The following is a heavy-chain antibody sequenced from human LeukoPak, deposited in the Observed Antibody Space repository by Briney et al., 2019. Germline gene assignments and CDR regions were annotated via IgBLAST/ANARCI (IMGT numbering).Heavy chain of an antibody. V-gene: IGHV3-11*04. Sequence: GGSLRLSCAASGFTFSDYYMTWIRQAPGKGLEWVSYISISGSTIYYADSVKGRFTISRDNAKNSLYLQMNSLRAEDTAVYYCARDLFRGSGGYYGMDVWGQGITVTVSS. CDR2: ISISGSTI. CDR3: ARDLFRGSGGYYGMDV. J-gene: IGHJ6*02. CDR1: GFTFSDYY.